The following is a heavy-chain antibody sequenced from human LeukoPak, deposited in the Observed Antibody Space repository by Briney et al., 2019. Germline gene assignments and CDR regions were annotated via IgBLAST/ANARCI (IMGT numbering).Heavy chain of an antibody. V-gene: IGHV4-59*01. CDR2: IYYSGST. J-gene: IGHJ4*02. Sequence: SETLSLTCTVSGGSISSYYWSWIRQPPGKGLEWIGYIYYSGSTNYNPSLKSRVTISVDTPKNQFSLKLSSVTAADTAVYYCARLNYDYVWGSYTNFDYWGQGTLVTVSS. CDR3: ARLNYDYVWGSYTNFDY. CDR1: GGSISSYY. D-gene: IGHD3-16*01.